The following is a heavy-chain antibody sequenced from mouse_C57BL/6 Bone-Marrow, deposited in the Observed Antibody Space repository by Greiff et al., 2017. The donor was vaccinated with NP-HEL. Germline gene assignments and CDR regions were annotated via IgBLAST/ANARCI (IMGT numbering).Heavy chain of an antibody. CDR2: FHPYNDDT. CDR1: GYTFTTYP. V-gene: IGHV1-47*01. Sequence: VKLVESGAELVKPGASVKMSCKASGYTFTTYPIEWMKQNHGKSLEWIGNFHPYNDDTKYNEKFKGKATLTVEKSSSTVYLELSRLTSDDSAVYYCATTVVAERGFDVWGTGTTVTVSS. D-gene: IGHD1-1*01. CDR3: ATTVVAERGFDV. J-gene: IGHJ1*03.